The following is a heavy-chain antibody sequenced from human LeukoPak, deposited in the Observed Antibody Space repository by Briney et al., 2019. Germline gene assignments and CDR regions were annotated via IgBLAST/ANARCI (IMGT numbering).Heavy chain of an antibody. V-gene: IGHV1-69*13. J-gene: IGHJ4*02. D-gene: IGHD6-19*01. CDR3: ARDQLPNLYSSGWTPFDY. CDR2: IIPIFGTT. Sequence: SVKVSCKASGGSFSNYIVTWLRLAPGQGLEWMGGIIPIFGTTNYAQKFQGRVTITADESTNTAYMELSSLRSEDTAVYYCARDQLPNLYSSGWTPFDYWGQGTLVTVSS. CDR1: GGSFSNYI.